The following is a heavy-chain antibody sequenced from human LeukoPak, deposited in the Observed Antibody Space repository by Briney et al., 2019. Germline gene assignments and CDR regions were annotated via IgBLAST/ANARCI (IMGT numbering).Heavy chain of an antibody. Sequence: PSETLSLTCAVSGYSISSSSYWGCIRQPPGMRLEWIGSIYHSGSTHYNPSLRSRVTISVETSKNQFSLKLSSVTAADTAVYCTSGYFDYWGQGALVTVSS. D-gene: IGHD3-10*01. J-gene: IGHJ4*02. V-gene: IGHV4-38-2*01. CDR3: SGYFDY. CDR1: GYSISSSSY. CDR2: IYHSGST.